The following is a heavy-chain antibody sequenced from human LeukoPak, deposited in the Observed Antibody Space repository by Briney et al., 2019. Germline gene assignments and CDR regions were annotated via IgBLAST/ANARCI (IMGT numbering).Heavy chain of an antibody. V-gene: IGHV4-59*01. J-gene: IGHJ3*02. CDR1: GFTFSNAW. CDR2: IYYSGST. Sequence: GSLRLSCAASGFTFSNAWMSWIRQPPGKGLEWIGYIYYSGSTNYNPSLKSRVTISVDTSKNQFSLKLSSVTAADTAVYYCARSGVSVTFDIWGQGTMVTVSS. CDR3: ARSGVSVTFDI. D-gene: IGHD3-10*01.